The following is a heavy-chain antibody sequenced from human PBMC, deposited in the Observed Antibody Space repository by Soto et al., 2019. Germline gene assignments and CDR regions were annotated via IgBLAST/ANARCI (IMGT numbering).Heavy chain of an antibody. CDR2: INHSGST. J-gene: IGHJ4*02. V-gene: IGHV4-34*01. CDR3: ARGGGNEWLRPFDY. Sequence: QVQLQQWGAGLLKPSETLSLTCAVYGGSFSGYYWSWIRQPPGKGLEGIGEINHSGSTNYNPSLKSRVTISVDTSKNQFSLKLSSVTAADTAVYYCARGGGNEWLRPFDYWGQGTLVTVSS. CDR1: GGSFSGYY. D-gene: IGHD5-12*01.